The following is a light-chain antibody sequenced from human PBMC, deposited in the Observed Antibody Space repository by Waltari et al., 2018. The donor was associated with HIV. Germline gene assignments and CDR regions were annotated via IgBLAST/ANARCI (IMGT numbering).Light chain of an antibody. V-gene: IGLV1-44*01. CDR2: SNN. J-gene: IGLJ3*02. CDR3: ATWDDTLSGPV. Sequence: QSVLTQPTSASGTPGQKITISCSGNISNIGSNSVNWYQQFSGAAPKLLIVSNNQHPSGVPARFSGSKSGSAASLAISGLHSDDEAIYHCATWDDTLSGPVFGGGTKLTVL. CDR1: ISNIGSNS.